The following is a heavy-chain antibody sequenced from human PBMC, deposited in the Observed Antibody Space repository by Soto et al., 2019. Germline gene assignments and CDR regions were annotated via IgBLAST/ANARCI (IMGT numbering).Heavy chain of an antibody. CDR3: ARRIRFGSAMDV. CDR1: GFTFSSYA. J-gene: IGHJ6*02. D-gene: IGHD3-3*01. Sequence: EVQLVESGGGLVQPGGSLRLSCAASGFTFSSYAMHWVRQAPGKGLEYVSAITSNGGNTDYASSVKGRFTISRDNSKNTLYLQMGSLRADDMAVYYCARRIRFGSAMDVWGQGTTVTVSS. CDR2: ITSNGGNT. V-gene: IGHV3-64*01.